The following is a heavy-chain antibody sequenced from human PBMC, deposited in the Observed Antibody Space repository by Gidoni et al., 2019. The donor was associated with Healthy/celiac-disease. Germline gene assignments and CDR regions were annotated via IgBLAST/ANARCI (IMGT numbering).Heavy chain of an antibody. D-gene: IGHD3-16*01. CDR3: ARERWGDPQFDY. V-gene: IGHV3-30*04. CDR1: GFTFSSYA. CDR2: ISYDGSNK. Sequence: QVQLVESGGGVVQPGRSLRLSCAASGFTFSSYAMHWVRQAPGKGLEWVAVISYDGSNKYYADSVKCRFNIARDNSKNTLYLQMNSLRAEDTAVYYCARERWGDPQFDYWGQGTLVTVSS. J-gene: IGHJ4*02.